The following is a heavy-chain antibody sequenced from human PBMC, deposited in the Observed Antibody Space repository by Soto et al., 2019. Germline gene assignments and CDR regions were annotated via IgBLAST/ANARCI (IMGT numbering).Heavy chain of an antibody. CDR1: CGAFSGYY. V-gene: IGHV4-34*01. Sequence: SETLSLTCAVYCGAFSGYYWSWIRQPPGKGLEWIGEINHSGSTNYNPSLKSRVTISVDTSKNQFSLKLSSVTAADTAVYYCARGPIRYFDWLSLQAYFDYWGQGTLVTVSS. J-gene: IGHJ4*02. CDR3: ARGPIRYFDWLSLQAYFDY. CDR2: INHSGST. D-gene: IGHD3-9*01.